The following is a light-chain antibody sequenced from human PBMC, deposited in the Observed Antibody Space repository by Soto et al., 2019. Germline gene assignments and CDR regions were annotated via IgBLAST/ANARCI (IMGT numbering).Light chain of an antibody. CDR2: EVS. J-gene: IGLJ1*01. Sequence: QSALTQPASVSGSPGQSITISCTGTSSDVGGYNYVSWYQEHPGKAPKLMIYEVSHRPSGVSNRFSGSKSGNTASLTISGLQAEDEADYYCSSFTGTSPYVFGTGPKVTVL. CDR3: SSFTGTSPYV. V-gene: IGLV2-14*01. CDR1: SSDVGGYNY.